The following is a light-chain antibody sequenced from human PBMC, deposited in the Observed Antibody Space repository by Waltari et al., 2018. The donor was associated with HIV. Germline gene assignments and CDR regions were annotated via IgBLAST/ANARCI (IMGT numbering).Light chain of an antibody. CDR1: QSISSW. V-gene: IGKV1-5*03. CDR3: QQYKSYST. CDR2: EAS. Sequence: DIQMTQSPPTLSASVGERVTITCRASQSISSWLAWYQQKPGKAPKLLIYEASSLEGGVPSRFSVSGSGTEFTLTISSLQPDDFATYYCQQYKSYSTFGQGTKLEIK. J-gene: IGKJ2*01.